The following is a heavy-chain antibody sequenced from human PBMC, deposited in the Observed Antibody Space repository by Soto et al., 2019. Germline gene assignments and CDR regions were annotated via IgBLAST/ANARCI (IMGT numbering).Heavy chain of an antibody. CDR2: INSDGSST. Sequence: EVQLVESGGGLVQPGGSLRLSCAASGFTFSSYWMHWVRQAPGKGLVWVSRINSDGSSTSYADSVKGRFTISRDNAKNTLYLQMNRQRAEDTAVYYCAVAVAGPTATGYWGQGTLVTDSS. CDR1: GFTFSSYW. D-gene: IGHD6-19*01. J-gene: IGHJ4*02. CDR3: AVAVAGPTATGY. V-gene: IGHV3-74*01.